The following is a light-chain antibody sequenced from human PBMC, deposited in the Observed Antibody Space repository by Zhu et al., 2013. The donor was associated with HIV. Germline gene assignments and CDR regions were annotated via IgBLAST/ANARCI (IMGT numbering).Light chain of an antibody. Sequence: EIVLTQSPGTLSLSPGERATLSCSTSQSVSSSLAWYQQRPGQAPRLLIYDASTRATDIPARFSGSGSGTDFTLTISSLEPEDFAVYYCQHRSNWPLTFGGGTKVEIK. CDR3: QHRSNWPLT. J-gene: IGKJ4*01. V-gene: IGKV3-11*01. CDR1: QSVSSS. CDR2: DAS.